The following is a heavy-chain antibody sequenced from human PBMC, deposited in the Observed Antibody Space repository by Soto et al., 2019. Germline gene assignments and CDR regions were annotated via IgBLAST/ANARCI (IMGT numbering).Heavy chain of an antibody. V-gene: IGHV1-46*01. CDR2: VNPSGGST. Sequence: ASVKVSCKASGYIFTAYSMHWVRRAPGQGLEWMGVVNPSGGSTNYAQKFQGRITLTRDTSRNTVYMDLSSLTSENTAVYYCAREENCSDGICYSEYFQRWGQGTLVTVSS. D-gene: IGHD2-15*01. J-gene: IGHJ1*01. CDR3: AREENCSDGICYSEYFQR. CDR1: GYIFTAYS.